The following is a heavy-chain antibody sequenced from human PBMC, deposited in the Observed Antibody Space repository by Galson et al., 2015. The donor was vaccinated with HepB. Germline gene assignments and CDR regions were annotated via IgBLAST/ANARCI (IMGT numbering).Heavy chain of an antibody. V-gene: IGHV3-23*01. CDR1: GFSFSSTA. CDR2: ISGSGGST. Sequence: SLRLSCAASGFSFSSTAMNWVRQAPGKGLEWVSAISGSGGSTYFADSVKGRFTISRDNSKNTLYLEMNSLRAEDTAVYWCAKARVFEFYYYMDVWGKVTTVTVSS. D-gene: IGHD3-10*01. CDR3: AKARVFEFYYYMDV. J-gene: IGHJ6*03.